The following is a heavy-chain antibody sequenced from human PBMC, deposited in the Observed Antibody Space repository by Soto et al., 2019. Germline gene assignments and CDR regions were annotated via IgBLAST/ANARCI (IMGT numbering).Heavy chain of an antibody. CDR1: GFTFSDYY. Sequence: GGSLRLSCAVSGFTFSDYYMSWIRQAPGKGLECVSYISSSGNTIYYVDSVKGRFTISRDNAKNSLYLQMNSLRAEDTAVYYCARDLGFCSSTSCYVAAIDFWGQAIMVTVSS. V-gene: IGHV3-11*01. CDR2: ISSSGNTI. CDR3: ARDLGFCSSTSCYVAAIDF. D-gene: IGHD2-2*01. J-gene: IGHJ3*01.